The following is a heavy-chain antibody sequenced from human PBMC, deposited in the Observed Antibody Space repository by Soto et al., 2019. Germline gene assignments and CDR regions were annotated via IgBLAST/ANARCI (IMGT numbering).Heavy chain of an antibody. Sequence: LRLSCAASGFTFSSYSMNWVRQAPGKGLEWVSSISSSSSYIYYADSVKGRFTISRDNAKNSLYLQMNSLRAEDTAVYYCARGEGDCCYYYGMDVWGQGTTVTVS. CDR3: ARGEGDCCYYYGMDV. V-gene: IGHV3-21*01. CDR2: ISSSSSYI. D-gene: IGHD2-21*02. CDR1: GFTFSSYS. J-gene: IGHJ6*02.